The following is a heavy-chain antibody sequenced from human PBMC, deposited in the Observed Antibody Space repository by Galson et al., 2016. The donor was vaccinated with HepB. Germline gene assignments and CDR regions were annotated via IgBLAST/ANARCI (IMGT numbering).Heavy chain of an antibody. J-gene: IGHJ2*01. V-gene: IGHV4-39*01. CDR2: IFYSGRS. CDR3: ARRSNYDFLTGYYRDFWFLDL. CDR1: GVSINSSSYY. D-gene: IGHD3/OR15-3a*01. Sequence: SETLSLTCTVSGVSINSSSYYWGWLRQPPGKTLEWIGSIFYSGRSHYNPSLMGRVTISLDASRNEFSLRLTSVTAADTAVYFCARRSNYDFLTGYYRDFWFLDLWGRGTRVTVSS.